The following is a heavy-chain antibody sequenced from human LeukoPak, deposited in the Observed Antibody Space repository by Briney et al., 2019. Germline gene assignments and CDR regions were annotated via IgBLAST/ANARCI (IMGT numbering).Heavy chain of an antibody. CDR1: GGSISTYY. Sequence: PSETLSLTCTVSGGSISTYYWSWVRQPAGKGLEGIGRIHSSGTTHYNPSLRSRVTLSIDTSKNQFSLKLSSVTAADTAVYYCGRLNLPAVSGAFDYWGQGTLVTVSS. CDR3: GRLNLPAVSGAFDY. D-gene: IGHD2-2*01. J-gene: IGHJ4*02. CDR2: IHSSGTT. V-gene: IGHV4-4*07.